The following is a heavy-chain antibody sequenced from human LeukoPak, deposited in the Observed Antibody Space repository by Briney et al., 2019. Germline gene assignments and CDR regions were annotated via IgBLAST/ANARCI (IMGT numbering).Heavy chain of an antibody. CDR1: GYSFTSYW. J-gene: IGHJ2*01. V-gene: IGHV5-10-1*01. D-gene: IGHD2-15*01. Sequence: GESLRIPCKGSGYSFTSYWISWVRQMPGKGLEWMGRIDPSDSYTNYSPSFQGHVTISADKSISTAYLQWSRLKASDTAMYYCASSLVAAPNWYFDLWGRGTLVTVSS. CDR2: IDPSDSYT. CDR3: ASSLVAAPNWYFDL.